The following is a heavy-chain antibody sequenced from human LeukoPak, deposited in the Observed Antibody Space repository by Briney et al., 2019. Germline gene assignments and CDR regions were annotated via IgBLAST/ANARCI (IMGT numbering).Heavy chain of an antibody. CDR3: ARGAYQERLRFLEWSTARPYYFDY. J-gene: IGHJ4*02. CDR1: GYTFTSYD. CDR2: MNPNSGNT. D-gene: IGHD3-3*01. V-gene: IGHV1-8*01. Sequence: ASVKVSCKASGYTFTSYDINWVRQATGQGLEWMGWMNPNSGNTGYAQKFQGRVTMTRNTSISTAYMELSSLRSEDTAVYYRARGAYQERLRFLEWSTARPYYFDYWGQGTLVTVSS.